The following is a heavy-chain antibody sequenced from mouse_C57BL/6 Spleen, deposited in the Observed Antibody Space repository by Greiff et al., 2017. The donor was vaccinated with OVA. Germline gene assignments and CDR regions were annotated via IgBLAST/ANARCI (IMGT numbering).Heavy chain of an antibody. CDR2: IYPGDGDT. V-gene: IGHV1-80*01. CDR3: ARDYYGSTYWYFDV. J-gene: IGHJ1*03. Sequence: VKLMESGAELVKPGASVKISCKASGYAFSSYWMNWVKQRPGKGLEWIGQIYPGDGDTNYNGKFKGKATLTADKSSSTAYMQLSSLTSEDSAVYFCARDYYGSTYWYFDVWGTGTTVTVSS. CDR1: GYAFSSYW. D-gene: IGHD1-1*01.